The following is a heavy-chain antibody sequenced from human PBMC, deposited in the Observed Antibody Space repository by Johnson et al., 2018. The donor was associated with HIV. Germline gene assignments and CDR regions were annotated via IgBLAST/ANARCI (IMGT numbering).Heavy chain of an antibody. V-gene: IGHV3-11*04. J-gene: IGHJ3*02. CDR3: ARDLNFQWEHKGQVEGDDAFDS. Sequence: QMLLVESGGGLVKPGGSLRLSCAASGFTFSDYYMSWIRQAPGKGLEWVSYISSSGSTIYYADSVKGRFTISRDNAKNSLYLQMNSLRAEDTAVYYCARDLNFQWEHKGQVEGDDAFDSWGQGTMVTVSS. CDR2: ISSSGSTI. CDR1: GFTFSDYY. D-gene: IGHD1-26*01.